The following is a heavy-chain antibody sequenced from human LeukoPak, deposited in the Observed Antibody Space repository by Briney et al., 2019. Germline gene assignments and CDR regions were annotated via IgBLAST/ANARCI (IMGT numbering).Heavy chain of an antibody. CDR1: GGSISSYF. D-gene: IGHD5-18*01. J-gene: IGHJ3*02. Sequence: PSETLSLTCTVSGGSISSYFWSWFRRPPGEGLVWWGYIYYSGSTNSNPSLKGRVTISVDTSKNQFSLKLSSVTAADTAVYYCARPGVGSGRYGAFDIWGQGTMVTVSS. CDR3: ARPGVGSGRYGAFDI. CDR2: IYYSGST. V-gene: IGHV4-59*08.